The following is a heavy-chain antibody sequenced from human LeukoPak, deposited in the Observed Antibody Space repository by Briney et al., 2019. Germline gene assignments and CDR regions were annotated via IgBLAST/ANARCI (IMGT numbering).Heavy chain of an antibody. CDR2: IIPIFGTA. CDR3: ARDGGYSGSEDYFDY. D-gene: IGHD5-12*01. Sequence: SVKVSCKASGGTFSSYAISWVRQAPGQGLEWMGGIIPIFGTANYAQKFQGRATITADKSTSTAYMELSSLRSEDTAVYYCARDGGYSGSEDYFDYWGQGTLVTVSS. V-gene: IGHV1-69*06. CDR1: GGTFSSYA. J-gene: IGHJ4*02.